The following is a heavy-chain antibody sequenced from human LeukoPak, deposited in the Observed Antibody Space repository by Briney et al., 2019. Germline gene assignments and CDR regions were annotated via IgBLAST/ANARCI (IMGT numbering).Heavy chain of an antibody. D-gene: IGHD5-12*01. CDR2: ISGSGGST. Sequence: AGGSLRLSCAASGFTFSSYAMSWVRQGPGKGLEWVSGISGSGGSTYYADSVRGRFTISRDNSRNTLFLQLNSLKAEDTAVYFCARGTTDIVADISDAFDIWGQGSVVTVSS. V-gene: IGHV3-23*01. J-gene: IGHJ3*02. CDR3: ARGTTDIVADISDAFDI. CDR1: GFTFSSYA.